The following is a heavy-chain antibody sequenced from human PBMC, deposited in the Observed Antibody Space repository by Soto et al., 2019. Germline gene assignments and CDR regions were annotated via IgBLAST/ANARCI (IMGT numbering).Heavy chain of an antibody. V-gene: IGHV4-61*01. Sequence: PSETLSLTCTVSGGSVSSGSHYWSWIRQPPGKGLEWLGYIYYSGSTNYNPSLKSRVTISLDTSKNQFSLKLSSVTAADTAVYYCARVTTVTSFDYWGQGTPVTVS. CDR3: ARVTTVTSFDY. D-gene: IGHD4-4*01. J-gene: IGHJ4*02. CDR1: GGSVSSGSHY. CDR2: IYYSGST.